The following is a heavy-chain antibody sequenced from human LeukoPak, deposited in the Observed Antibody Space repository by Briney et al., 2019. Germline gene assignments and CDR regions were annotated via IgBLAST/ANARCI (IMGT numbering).Heavy chain of an antibody. J-gene: IGHJ4*02. Sequence: SQTLSLTCALYAGSVSGDYWGCIRQPPWKGLEWIGEINQSGSPNYSPSIKSRVTISVDTSKNQFSVKLGSVTAADTAVYYCARGYMLLYWGQGTLVNVSS. V-gene: IGHV4-34*01. CDR2: INQSGSP. CDR1: AGSVSGDY. D-gene: IGHD3-16*01. CDR3: ARGYMLLY.